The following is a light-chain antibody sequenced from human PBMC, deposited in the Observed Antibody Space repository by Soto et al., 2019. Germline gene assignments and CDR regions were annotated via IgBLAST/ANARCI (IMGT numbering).Light chain of an antibody. Sequence: EIVLTQSPGTLSLSPGEIATLSCRASQSVSSSYLAWYQQKPGQAPRLLIYGASSRATGLPDRFSGSGSGTDFTLTISSLEPEDFAEYYCQQYGSSRGTFGQGTKLEIK. CDR3: QQYGSSRGT. CDR2: GAS. V-gene: IGKV3-20*01. J-gene: IGKJ2*01. CDR1: QSVSSSY.